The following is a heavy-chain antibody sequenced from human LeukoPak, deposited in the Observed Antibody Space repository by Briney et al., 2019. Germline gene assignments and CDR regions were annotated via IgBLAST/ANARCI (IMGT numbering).Heavy chain of an antibody. J-gene: IGHJ5*02. V-gene: IGHV1-24*01. CDR1: GYTLTELS. Sequence: RRASVKVSCKVSGYTLTELSMHWVRQAPGKGLEWMGGFDPEDGETIYAQKFQGRVTMTEDTSTDTAYMELSSLRSEDTAVYYCAKQTKPENLWFDPWGQGTLATVSS. CDR3: AKQTKPENLWFDP. D-gene: IGHD1-14*01. CDR2: FDPEDGET.